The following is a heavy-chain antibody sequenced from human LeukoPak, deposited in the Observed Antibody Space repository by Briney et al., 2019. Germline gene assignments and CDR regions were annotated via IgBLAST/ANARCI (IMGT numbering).Heavy chain of an antibody. CDR1: GYTFTSYA. J-gene: IGHJ3*02. D-gene: IGHD6-13*01. V-gene: IGHV1-3*01. Sequence: SVKVSCKASGYTFTSYAMHWVRQAPGQRLEWMGWINAGNGNTKYSQKFQGRVTITRDTSASTAYMELSSLRSEDTAVYYCARVTGIAAASDAFDIWGQGTMVTVSS. CDR2: INAGNGNT. CDR3: ARVTGIAAASDAFDI.